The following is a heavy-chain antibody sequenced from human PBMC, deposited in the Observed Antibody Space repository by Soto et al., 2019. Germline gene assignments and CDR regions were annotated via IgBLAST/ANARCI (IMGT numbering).Heavy chain of an antibody. CDR2: ISGSGGST. D-gene: IGHD6-19*01. Sequence: PGGSLGLSCAASGFTFCSYAMSWVRQAPGKGLEWVSAISGSGGSTYYADSVKGRFTISRDNSKNTLYLQMNSLRAEDTAVYYCAKDTVQWLVLAENWGQGTLVTVSS. CDR3: AKDTVQWLVLAEN. CDR1: GFTFCSYA. V-gene: IGHV3-23*01. J-gene: IGHJ4*02.